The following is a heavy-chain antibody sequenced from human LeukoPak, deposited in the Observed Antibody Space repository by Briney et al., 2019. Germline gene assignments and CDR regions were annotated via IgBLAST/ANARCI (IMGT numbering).Heavy chain of an antibody. D-gene: IGHD2-2*01. V-gene: IGHV3-23*01. J-gene: IGHJ5*01. Sequence: PGGSLRLSCAASGFIFSSYAMSWVRQAPGKGLGWVSAISGSGGTTYYANSVKGRFTISRDNSKNTLYLQMNSLRAEDTAVYYCAKEAADIVVVPAAMMDSWGQGTLVTVSS. CDR1: GFIFSSYA. CDR3: AKEAADIVVVPAAMMDS. CDR2: ISGSGGTT.